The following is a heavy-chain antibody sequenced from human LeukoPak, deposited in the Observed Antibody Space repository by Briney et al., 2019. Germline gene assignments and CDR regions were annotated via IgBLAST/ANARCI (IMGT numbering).Heavy chain of an antibody. J-gene: IGHJ4*02. CDR3: ARGSGCSGGSCYELFDY. D-gene: IGHD2-15*01. Sequence: PSETLPLTCTVSGGSISSYYWSWIRQPPGKGLEWIGYIYYSGSTNYNPSLKSRVTISVDTSKNQFSLKLSSVTAADTAVYYCARGSGCSGGSCYELFDYWGQGTLVTVSS. CDR2: IYYSGST. CDR1: GGSISSYY. V-gene: IGHV4-59*08.